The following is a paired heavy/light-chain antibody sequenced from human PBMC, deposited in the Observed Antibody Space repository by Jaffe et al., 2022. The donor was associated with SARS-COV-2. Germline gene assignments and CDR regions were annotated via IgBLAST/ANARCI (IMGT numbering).Heavy chain of an antibody. CDR3: ARGGYSGSYSL. D-gene: IGHD1-26*01. CDR2: INAGNDDT. V-gene: IGHV1-3*01. J-gene: IGHJ4*02. CDR1: GYTFIDYA. Sequence: QVQLVQSGAEVKKPGASVRISCKSSGYTFIDYAMDWVRQAPGQRLEWMGRINAGNDDTEYSQKFQGRVTFTRDTSASTAYMELSSLGYEDTAVYYCARGGYSGSYSLWGQGSLVTVSS.
Light chain of an antibody. J-gene: IGKJ1*01. CDR3: MQGTQFPWT. Sequence: DIVMTQTPLSSPVTLGQPASISCRSSQSLVHSDGNTYLSWLQQRPGQPPRLLIYRISTRFSGVPDRFSGSGAGTDFTLKISRVEAEDVGVYYCMQGTQFPWTFGQGTKVEIK. CDR2: RIS. V-gene: IGKV2-24*01. CDR1: QSLVHSDGNTY.